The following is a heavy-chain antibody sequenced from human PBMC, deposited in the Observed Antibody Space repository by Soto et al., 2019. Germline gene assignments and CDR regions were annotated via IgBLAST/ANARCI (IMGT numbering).Heavy chain of an antibody. Sequence: QLQLQESGSGLVKPSQTLSLTCAVSGGSISSGGYSWSWIRQPPGKGLEGIGYIYHSGSTYYNPARKSGATISVDRSNNQFTLKLNSVPAPDTAVYYGSRLPHRWRPGSQVTISP. CDR1: GGSISSGGYS. CDR3: SRLPHR. V-gene: IGHV4-30-2*01. D-gene: IGHD2-2*01. J-gene: IGHJ5*02. CDR2: IYHSGST.